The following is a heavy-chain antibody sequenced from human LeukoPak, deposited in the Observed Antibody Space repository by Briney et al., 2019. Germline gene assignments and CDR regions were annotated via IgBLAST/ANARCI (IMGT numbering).Heavy chain of an antibody. CDR1: GFTFSSYA. CDR2: ISGSGGNT. V-gene: IGHV3-23*01. D-gene: IGHD3-3*01. J-gene: IGHJ3*02. Sequence: GGSLRLSRAASGFTFSSYAMSWVRQAPGKGLEWVSAISGSGGNTYYADSVKGRFTISRDNSKNTLYLQMNSLRAEDTAVYYCAKNRVTIFGVVIVGAFDIWGQGTMVTVSS. CDR3: AKNRVTIFGVVIVGAFDI.